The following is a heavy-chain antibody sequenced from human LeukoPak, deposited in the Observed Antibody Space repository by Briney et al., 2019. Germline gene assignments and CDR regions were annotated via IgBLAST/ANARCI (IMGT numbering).Heavy chain of an antibody. J-gene: IGHJ4*02. D-gene: IGHD1-7*01. CDR2: INYSGST. CDR1: GGSISHYY. CDR3: ARQEGGTTYDY. V-gene: IGHV4-59*08. Sequence: ASETLSLTCTVSGGSISHYYWSWIRQPPGKGLEWIGYINYSGSTDYNPSLKSRVTISVDTSKNQFSLKLSSVTAADTAFYYCARQEGGTTYDYRGQGTLVTVSS.